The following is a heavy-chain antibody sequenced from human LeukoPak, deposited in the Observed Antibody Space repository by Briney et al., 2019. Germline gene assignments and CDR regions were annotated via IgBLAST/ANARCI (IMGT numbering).Heavy chain of an antibody. Sequence: GGSLRLSCVASGFTFTNAWMNWVRQAPGKGLEWVSYISSSGSTIYYADSVKGRFTISRDNAKNSLYLQMNSLRAEDTAVYYCARGGSDYHYGPLGYWGQGTLVTVSS. CDR3: ARGGSDYHYGPLGY. D-gene: IGHD2-21*02. CDR1: GFTFTNAW. J-gene: IGHJ4*02. V-gene: IGHV3-48*04. CDR2: ISSSGSTI.